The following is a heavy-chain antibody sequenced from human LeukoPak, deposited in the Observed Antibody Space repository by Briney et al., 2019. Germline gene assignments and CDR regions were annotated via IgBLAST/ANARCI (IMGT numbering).Heavy chain of an antibody. CDR1: GGSISSGGYS. J-gene: IGHJ3*02. CDR3: ARVQVTNAFDI. CDR2: IYYSGST. V-gene: IGHV4-39*07. D-gene: IGHD2-21*02. Sequence: PSETLSLTCAVSGGSISSGGYSWSWIRQPPGKGLEWIGSIYYSGSTYYNPSLKSRVTISVDTSKNQFSLKLSSVTAADTAVYYCARVQVTNAFDIWGQGTMVTVSS.